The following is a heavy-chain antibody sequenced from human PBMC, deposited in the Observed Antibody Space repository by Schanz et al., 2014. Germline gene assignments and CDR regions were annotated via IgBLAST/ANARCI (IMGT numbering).Heavy chain of an antibody. CDR1: GYNITSND. CDR3: ARVRYCSGGRCYQDNWFDP. D-gene: IGHD2-15*01. Sequence: QVHPVQSGAEVKKPGASVKVSCKASGYNITSNDVTWVRQATGQGLEWMGWMNPNSGNTGYAQKFQGRVTMTRNTSISTAYMELSSLRSEDTAVYYCARVRYCSGGRCYQDNWFDPWGQGTLVIVSS. CDR2: MNPNSGNT. J-gene: IGHJ5*02. V-gene: IGHV1-8*01.